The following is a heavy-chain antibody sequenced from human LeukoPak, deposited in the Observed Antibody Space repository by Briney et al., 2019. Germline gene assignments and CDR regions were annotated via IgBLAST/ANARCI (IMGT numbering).Heavy chain of an antibody. V-gene: IGHV4-38-2*02. CDR2: IYHSGST. CDR1: GYSISSGYY. CDR3: ARVRWFRDLGCFDY. D-gene: IGHD3-10*01. J-gene: IGHJ4*02. Sequence: SETLSLTCTVSGYSISSGYYWGWIRQPPGKGLEWIGSIYHSGSTYYNPSLKSRVTISVDTSKNQFSLKLSSVTAADTAVYYCARVRWFRDLGCFDYWGQGTLVTVSS.